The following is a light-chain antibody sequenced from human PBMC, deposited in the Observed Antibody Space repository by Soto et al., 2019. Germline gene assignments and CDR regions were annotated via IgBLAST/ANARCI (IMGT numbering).Light chain of an antibody. Sequence: EIQMTQSPSSLSASVGDRVSITCRASQGIRNYLAWYQQKPGKVPKLLIYAASTLQSGVPSRFSGSGSGTDFTLTISSLQPEDVATYYCQKYNSVPYTFGQGTKLEIK. CDR1: QGIRNY. CDR3: QKYNSVPYT. V-gene: IGKV1-27*01. J-gene: IGKJ2*01. CDR2: AAS.